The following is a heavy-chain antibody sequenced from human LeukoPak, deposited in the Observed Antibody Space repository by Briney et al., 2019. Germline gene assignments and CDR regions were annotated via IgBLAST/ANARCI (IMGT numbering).Heavy chain of an antibody. V-gene: IGHV3-21*01. D-gene: IGHD2-15*01. CDR2: ISGSTTYI. J-gene: IGHJ3*02. CDR3: ARHRSGGSQDDAFDI. CDR1: GFTFSSYT. Sequence: GGSLRLSCAASGFTFSSYTMNWVRRAPGKGLEWVSSISGSTTYIYYADSVKGRFTISRDNANNSLYLQMNSLRAEDTAVYYCARHRSGGSQDDAFDIWGQGTLVTVSS.